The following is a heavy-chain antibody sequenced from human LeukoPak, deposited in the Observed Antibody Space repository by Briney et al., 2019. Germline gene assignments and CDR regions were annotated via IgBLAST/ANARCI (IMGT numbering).Heavy chain of an antibody. Sequence: SQTLSLTCAISGDSFSSNSAAWNWIRQSPSRGLEWLGRTYYRSKWYNDYAVSVKSRITINPDTSKNQFSLQLNSVTPEDTAVYYCAREVIRGSSWYNWFDPWGQGTLVTVSS. V-gene: IGHV6-1*01. CDR3: AREVIRGSSWYNWFDP. D-gene: IGHD6-13*01. J-gene: IGHJ5*02. CDR2: TYYRSKWYN. CDR1: GDSFSSNSAA.